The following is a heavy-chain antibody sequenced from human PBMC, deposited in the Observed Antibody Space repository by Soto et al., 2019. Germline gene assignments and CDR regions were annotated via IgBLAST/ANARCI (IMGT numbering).Heavy chain of an antibody. CDR1: GFTFSSYG. CDR3: VGALLEWFFSRNYYYYGMDV. D-gene: IGHD3-3*01. J-gene: IGHJ6*02. CDR2: ISYDGSNK. Sequence: GGSLRLSCAASGFTFSSYGMHWVRQAPGKGLEWVAVISYDGSNKYYADSVKGRFTISRDNSKNTPYLQMNSLRAEDTAVYYCVGALLEWFFSRNYYYYGMDVWGQGTTVTVSS. V-gene: IGHV3-30*03.